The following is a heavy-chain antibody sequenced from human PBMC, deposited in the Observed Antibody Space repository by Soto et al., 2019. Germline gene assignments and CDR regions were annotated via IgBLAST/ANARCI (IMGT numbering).Heavy chain of an antibody. Sequence: EVQLVESGGGVIQPGGSLRLSCAASGFTVTRYSMSWVRQAPGKGLEWVSVIYAGGGTYLAASVKGRFTISRDNSKHTLYLQMNSLRAEDTAVYYCARDWQYCSGGSCYSGAFDRWGQGTMVTVSS. V-gene: IGHV3-53*01. CDR2: IYAGGGT. CDR3: ARDWQYCSGGSCYSGAFDR. J-gene: IGHJ3*01. D-gene: IGHD2-15*01. CDR1: GFTVTRYS.